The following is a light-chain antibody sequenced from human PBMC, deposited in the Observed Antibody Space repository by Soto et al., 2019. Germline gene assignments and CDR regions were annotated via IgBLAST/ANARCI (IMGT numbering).Light chain of an antibody. V-gene: IGKV3-20*01. CDR1: QYIGSA. CDR3: QQYDT. Sequence: EVVLTQSPATLSVSPGDRATLSCRASQYIGSAVAWYQQRPGQAPRLLLYGASSRATGIPDRFTGSGSGTDFTLTISRLEPEDFAVYYCQQYDTFGQGTKVDIK. J-gene: IGKJ2*01. CDR2: GAS.